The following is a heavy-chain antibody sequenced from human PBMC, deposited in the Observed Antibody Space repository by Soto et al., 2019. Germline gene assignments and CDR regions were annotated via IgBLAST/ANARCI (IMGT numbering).Heavy chain of an antibody. V-gene: IGHV3-23*01. D-gene: IGHD1-1*01. J-gene: IGHJ4*02. Sequence: PGGPKRLSCAASEVTFAVFSRIWVRKSPGKGLEWVSTISGSGGSTYYADAVKGRFTISRDNSMGTLYLQMKSLRVEDTAIYYCAKEVTMGSTVEPGYWGQGPLVTFFS. CDR2: ISGSGGST. CDR1: EVTFAVFS. CDR3: AKEVTMGSTVEPGY.